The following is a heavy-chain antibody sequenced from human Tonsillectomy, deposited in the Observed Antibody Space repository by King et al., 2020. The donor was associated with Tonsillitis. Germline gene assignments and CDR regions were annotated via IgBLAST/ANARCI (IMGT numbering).Heavy chain of an antibody. J-gene: IGHJ4*02. CDR1: GFTFHDYD. Sequence: VQLVESGGGLVQPGSSLRLSCAASGFTFHDYDMHWVRQAPGKGLEWVSGISWNSGSIKYADSVKGRFAISRDNAKNSLYLHMNSLRPEDTALYYCAKASNDFWSGYPDYWGQGTLVIVSS. CDR2: ISWNSGSI. V-gene: IGHV3-9*01. D-gene: IGHD3-3*01. CDR3: AKASNDFWSGYPDY.